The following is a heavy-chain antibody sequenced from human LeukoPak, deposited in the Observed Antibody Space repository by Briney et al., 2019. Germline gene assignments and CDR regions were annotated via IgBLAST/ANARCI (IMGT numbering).Heavy chain of an antibody. CDR3: ANVRYKYGKDY. Sequence: GGSLRLSCAASGFTFSSYAMSWVRQAPGKGLEWVSGINGNADSTYYADSVKGRFTISRDNSKNTLYLQMNSLRAGDTAVYYCANVRYKYGKDYWGQGTLVTVSS. CDR1: GFTFSSYA. J-gene: IGHJ4*02. V-gene: IGHV3-23*01. D-gene: IGHD2/OR15-2a*01. CDR2: INGNADST.